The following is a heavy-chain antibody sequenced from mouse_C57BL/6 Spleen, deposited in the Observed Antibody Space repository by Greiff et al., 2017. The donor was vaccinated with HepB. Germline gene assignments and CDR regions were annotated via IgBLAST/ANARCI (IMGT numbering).Heavy chain of an antibody. V-gene: IGHV5-17*01. J-gene: IGHJ2*01. Sequence: EVHLVESGGGLVKPGGSLKLSCAASGFTFSDYGMHWVRQAPEKGLEWVAYISSGSSTIYYADTVKGRFTISRDNAKNTLFLQMTSLRSEDTAMYYCARRDYGSSHYFDYWGQGTTLTVSS. CDR2: ISSGSSTI. CDR1: GFTFSDYG. CDR3: ARRDYGSSHYFDY. D-gene: IGHD1-1*01.